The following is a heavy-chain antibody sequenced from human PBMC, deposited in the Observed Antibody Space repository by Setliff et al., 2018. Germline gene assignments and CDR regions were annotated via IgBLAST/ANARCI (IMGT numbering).Heavy chain of an antibody. Sequence: ASVTVSCKTSGFNFITYGFSWVRQAPGQGLEWMGWISPYSGETNNAQKFQDRLSVTADTSSKTIYMELRSLTSDDTAVYFCTTSRAPRVVLAADFDLWGQGTLVTVSS. D-gene: IGHD2-21*01. CDR1: GFNFITYG. V-gene: IGHV1-18*01. CDR2: ISPYSGET. CDR3: TTSRAPRVVLAADFDL. J-gene: IGHJ4*02.